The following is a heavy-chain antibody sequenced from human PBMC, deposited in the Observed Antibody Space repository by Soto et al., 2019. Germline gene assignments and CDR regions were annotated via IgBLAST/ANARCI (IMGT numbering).Heavy chain of an antibody. J-gene: IGHJ5*02. CDR2: ISAYNGNT. D-gene: IGHD3-10*01. V-gene: IGHV1-18*01. Sequence: ASVKVSCKASGYTFTSYGISWVRQAPGQGLEWMGWISAYNGNTNYAQKLQGRVTMTTDTSTSTAYMELRSLRSDDTAVYYCARVASVWFGESHNWFDPWGQGTLVTVSS. CDR1: GYTFTSYG. CDR3: ARVASVWFGESHNWFDP.